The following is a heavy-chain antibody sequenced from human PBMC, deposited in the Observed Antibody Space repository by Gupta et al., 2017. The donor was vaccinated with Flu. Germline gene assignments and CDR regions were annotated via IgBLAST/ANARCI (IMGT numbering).Heavy chain of an antibody. CDR3: ASQGVIVVVPVAGRSYLDY. J-gene: IGHJ4*02. CDR1: GFTFSTYG. Sequence: EVQLLESGGDLVQPGGSLRLSCAASGFTFSTYGMSWVRQAPGKGLEWVSAISGSGGTTYYADSVKGRFTISRDNSKNTLYLQMNSLRAEDTAVYYCASQGVIVVVPVAGRSYLDYWGQGTLVTVSS. V-gene: IGHV3-23*01. D-gene: IGHD2-2*01. CDR2: ISGSGGTT.